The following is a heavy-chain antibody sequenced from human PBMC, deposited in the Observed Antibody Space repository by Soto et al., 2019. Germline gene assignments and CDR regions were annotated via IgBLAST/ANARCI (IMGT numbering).Heavy chain of an antibody. CDR1: GFTFSIYA. V-gene: IGHV3-30-3*01. CDR3: ANLLNVAAAGTPHYYGVDV. Sequence: GGSLRLSCAASGFTFSIYAMNWVRQAPGKGLEWVAFISFDGSKTYYADSVKGRFTISRDNSRNTVYLQMNNLRPGDAAVYHCANLLNVAAAGTPHYYGVDVWGQGTTVTVSS. CDR2: ISFDGSKT. D-gene: IGHD6-13*01. J-gene: IGHJ6*02.